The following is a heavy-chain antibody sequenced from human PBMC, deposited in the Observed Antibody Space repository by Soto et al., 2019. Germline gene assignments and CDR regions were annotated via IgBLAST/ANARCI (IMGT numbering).Heavy chain of an antibody. CDR1: GYTFTSYG. V-gene: IGHV1-18*01. D-gene: IGHD3-22*01. Sequence: ASVKVSCKASGYTFTSYGISWVRQAPGQGLEWMGWISAYNGSTNYAQKLQGRVTMTTDTSTSTAYMELRSLRSDDTAVYYCARDVNYFDSSGYPRRSFDFWGQGTLVTVSS. CDR2: ISAYNGST. J-gene: IGHJ4*02. CDR3: ARDVNYFDSSGYPRRSFDF.